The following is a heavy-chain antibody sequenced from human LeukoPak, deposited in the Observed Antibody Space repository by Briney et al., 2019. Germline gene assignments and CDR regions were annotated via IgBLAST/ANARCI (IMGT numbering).Heavy chain of an antibody. V-gene: IGHV4-59*08. Sequence: SETLSLTCTVSGGSISSYYWSWIRQPPGKGLEWIGYIYYSGSTNYNPSLKSRVTISVDTSKNQFSLKLSSVTAADTAVYYCARIIVVVPAAPSGWFDPWGQGTLVTVSS. D-gene: IGHD2-2*01. CDR1: GGSISSYY. CDR3: ARIIVVVPAAPSGWFDP. J-gene: IGHJ5*02. CDR2: IYYSGST.